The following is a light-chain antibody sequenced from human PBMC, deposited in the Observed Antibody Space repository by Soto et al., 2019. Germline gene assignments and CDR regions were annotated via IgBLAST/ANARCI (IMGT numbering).Light chain of an antibody. V-gene: IGKV1-39*01. CDR2: AAS. J-gene: IGKJ3*01. CDR1: QPVSYF. CDR3: QQSYISPFT. Sequence: DFQMTQSPSSLSASVGDRITITCRTSQPVSYFLNWYQQKQGKPPRLLIYAASSLEGGVPSRFSGSGSGTDFTLTISSLQPEDFATYYCQQSYISPFTVGPGTKVDIK.